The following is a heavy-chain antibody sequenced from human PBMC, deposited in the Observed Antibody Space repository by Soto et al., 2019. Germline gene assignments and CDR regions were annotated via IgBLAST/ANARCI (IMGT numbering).Heavy chain of an antibody. Sequence: ASVKVSCKASGYTFTSYDINCVRQATGQGLEWMGWMNPNSGNTGYAQKFQGRVTMTRNTSISTAYMELSSLRSEDTAVYYCASGRYYXSGSYYNGPYYYYGMDVWGQGTTVTVSS. CDR2: MNPNSGNT. CDR1: GYTFTSYD. J-gene: IGHJ6*02. V-gene: IGHV1-8*01. D-gene: IGHD3-10*01. CDR3: ASGRYYXSGSYYNGPYYYYGMDV.